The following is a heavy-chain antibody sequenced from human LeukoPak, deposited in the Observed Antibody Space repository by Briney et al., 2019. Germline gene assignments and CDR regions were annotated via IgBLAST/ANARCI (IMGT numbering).Heavy chain of an antibody. Sequence: PGGSLRLSCAASGFTFSSYWMSWVRQAPGKRLEWVANIKQDGSEKYYVDSVKGRFTISRDNAKNSLYLQMNSLRAEDTAVYYCARVWGNTIFGVDYYYMDVWGKGTTVTVSS. D-gene: IGHD3-3*01. J-gene: IGHJ6*03. V-gene: IGHV3-7*01. CDR1: GFTFSSYW. CDR3: ARVWGNTIFGVDYYYMDV. CDR2: IKQDGSEK.